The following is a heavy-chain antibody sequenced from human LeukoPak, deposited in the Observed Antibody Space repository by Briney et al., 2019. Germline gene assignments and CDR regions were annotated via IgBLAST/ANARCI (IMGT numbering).Heavy chain of an antibody. CDR3: ARALSLTSSFDY. CDR2: IYYSGST. CDR1: SGSISSGRYY. J-gene: IGHJ4*02. Sequence: PSETLSLTCTVSSGSISSGRYYWSWIRQHPGKGLEWIGYIYYSGSTYYNPSLKSRVTISVDTSKNQFSLKLSSVTAADTAVYYCARALSLTSSFDYWGQGTLVTVSS. V-gene: IGHV4-31*03. D-gene: IGHD2-2*01.